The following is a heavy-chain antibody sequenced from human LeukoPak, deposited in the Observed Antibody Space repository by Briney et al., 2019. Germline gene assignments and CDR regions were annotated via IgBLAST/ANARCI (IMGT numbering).Heavy chain of an antibody. V-gene: IGHV1-2*02. J-gene: IGHJ4*02. CDR3: ARVLNYYDSSGYLHH. D-gene: IGHD3-22*01. CDR2: INPNSGGT. CDR1: GYTFTVYY. Sequence: ASVKVSFKASGYTFTVYYMHWVRQAPGQGLEWMGWINPNSGGTNYAQKFQGRVTMTRDTSISTAYMELSRLRSDDTAVYYCARVLNYYDSSGYLHHWGQGTLVTVSS.